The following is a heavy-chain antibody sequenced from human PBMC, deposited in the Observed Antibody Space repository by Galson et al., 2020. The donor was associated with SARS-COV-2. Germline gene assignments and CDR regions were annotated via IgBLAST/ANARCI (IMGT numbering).Heavy chain of an antibody. V-gene: IGHV4-39*01. CDR3: ARVDDILTGYYYYGMDV. D-gene: IGHD3-9*01. CDR2: IYYSGST. CDR1: GGSISSSSYY. J-gene: IGHJ6*02. Sequence: SETLYLTCTVSGGSISSSSYYWGWIRQPPGKGLEWIGSIYYSGSTYYNPSLKSRVTISVDTSKNQFSLKLSSVTAADTAVYYCARVDDILTGYYYYGMDVWGQGTTVTVS.